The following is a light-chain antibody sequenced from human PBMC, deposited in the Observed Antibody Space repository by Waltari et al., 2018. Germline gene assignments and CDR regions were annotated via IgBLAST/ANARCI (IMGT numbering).Light chain of an antibody. V-gene: IGKV3-11*01. CDR1: QSVGVY. CDR2: DTT. Sequence: EIVLTQSPATLSLSPGERATLSCRTSQSVGVYLAWYQQKPGQAPRLLIDDTTNRAAGIPARFSGSGSDTDFTLTISSREPEDFAVYYCQQRGNWPLTFGGGTKVEIK. CDR3: QQRGNWPLT. J-gene: IGKJ4*01.